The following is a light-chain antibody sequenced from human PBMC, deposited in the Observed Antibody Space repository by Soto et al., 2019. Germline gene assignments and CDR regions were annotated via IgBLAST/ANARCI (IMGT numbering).Light chain of an antibody. CDR2: DAS. CDR1: QSVSSY. CDR3: QQRSNWPPVT. Sequence: EIVLTQSPATLSLSPGERATLSCRASQSVSSYLAWYQQKPGQAPRLLIYDASNRATGIPARFSGSGSGTDFPLTISSLEPEDCAVYYCQQRSNWPPVTFGQGTKLEIK. J-gene: IGKJ2*01. V-gene: IGKV3-11*01.